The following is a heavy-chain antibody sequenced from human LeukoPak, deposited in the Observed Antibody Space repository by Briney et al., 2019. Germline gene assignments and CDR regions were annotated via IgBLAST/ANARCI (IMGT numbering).Heavy chain of an antibody. CDR1: GYTFTSYG. J-gene: IGHJ5*02. V-gene: IGHV1-18*01. Sequence: ASVKVSCKASGYTFTSYGISWVRRAPGQGLEWMGWISAYNGNTNYAQKLQGRVTMTTDTSTSTAYMELRSLRSDDTAVYYCARVLYYDILTGYSNWFDPWGQGTLVTVSS. CDR2: ISAYNGNT. D-gene: IGHD3-9*01. CDR3: ARVLYYDILTGYSNWFDP.